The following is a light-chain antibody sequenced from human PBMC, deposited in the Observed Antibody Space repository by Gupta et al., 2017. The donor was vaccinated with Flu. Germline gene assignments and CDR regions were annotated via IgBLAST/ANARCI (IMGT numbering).Light chain of an antibody. CDR2: GAS. CDR3: QQYNNWPPYT. J-gene: IGKJ2*01. CDR1: QSVSSN. Sequence: EIVMTQSPATLSVSTGERATLSCRASQSVSSNLAWYQQKPGQAPSLLIYGASTRATGIPARFSGSGSGTEFTLTISSLQSEDFAVYYCQQYNNWPPYTFGQGTKLEIK. V-gene: IGKV3-15*01.